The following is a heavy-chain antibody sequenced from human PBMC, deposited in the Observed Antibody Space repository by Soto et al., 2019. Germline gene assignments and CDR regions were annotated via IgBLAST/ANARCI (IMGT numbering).Heavy chain of an antibody. CDR3: ARDHGLNIVATIFVY. Sequence: PGGSLRLSCAASGFTFSSYWMSWVRQAPGKGLEWVANIKQDGSEKYYVDSVKGRFTISRDNAKNSLYLQMNSLRAEDTAVYYCARDHGLNIVATIFVYWGQGTLVTAPQ. V-gene: IGHV3-7*05. J-gene: IGHJ4*02. CDR2: IKQDGSEK. D-gene: IGHD5-12*01. CDR1: GFTFSSYW.